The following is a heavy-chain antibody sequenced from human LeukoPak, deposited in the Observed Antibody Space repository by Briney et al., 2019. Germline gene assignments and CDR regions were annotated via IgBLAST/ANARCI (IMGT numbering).Heavy chain of an antibody. J-gene: IGHJ4*02. CDR2: ISGDGGST. V-gene: IGHV3-43*02. CDR1: GFTSDDYA. CDR3: AISDHYFDY. Sequence: GGSLRLSCAASGFTSDDYAIHWVRQAPEKGLEWVSLISGDGGSTYYADSVKGRFTISRDNSKNSLYLQMNSLRTEDTALYYCAISDHYFDYWGQGALVTVSS.